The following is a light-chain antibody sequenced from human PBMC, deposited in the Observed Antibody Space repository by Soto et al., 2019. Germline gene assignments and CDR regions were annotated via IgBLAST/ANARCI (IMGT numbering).Light chain of an antibody. CDR3: QQRSNWPIT. V-gene: IGKV3-11*01. CDR1: QSFSTSY. CDR2: DAS. Sequence: IVLTQSPGTLSLSPGERATLSCRASQSFSTSYLAWYQQKPGQAPRLLIYDASNRATGIPARFSGGGSGTDFTLTISSLEPEDFAVYYCQQRSNWPITFGQGTRLEIK. J-gene: IGKJ5*01.